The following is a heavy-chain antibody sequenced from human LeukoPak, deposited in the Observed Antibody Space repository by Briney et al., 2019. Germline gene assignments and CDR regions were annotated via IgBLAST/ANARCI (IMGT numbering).Heavy chain of an antibody. J-gene: IGHJ4*02. CDR1: GFTFSNYW. CDR3: AREGLTCGGDCLEY. CDR2: TNADESSIGSPT. D-gene: IGHD2-21*01. Sequence: GGSLRVSCAASGFTFSNYWMHWVRQAPGKGLVWVARTNADESSIGSPTTYADSVKGRFTISRDNAKNMLFLQMNSLRAEDTAVYFCAREGLTCGGDCLEYWGQGTLVTVSS. V-gene: IGHV3-74*03.